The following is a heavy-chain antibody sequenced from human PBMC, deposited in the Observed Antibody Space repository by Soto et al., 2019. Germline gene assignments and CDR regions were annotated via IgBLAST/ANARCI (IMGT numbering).Heavy chain of an antibody. D-gene: IGHD6-6*01. CDR3: AKVTGIEARPPYNWFDP. Sequence: GGSLRLSCAASGFTFSSYAMSWVRQAPGKGLEWVSAISGSGGSTYYADSVKGRFTISRDNSKNTLYLQMNSLRAEDTAVYYCAKVTGIEARPPYNWFDPWGQGTLVTVSS. J-gene: IGHJ5*02. V-gene: IGHV3-23*01. CDR2: ISGSGGST. CDR1: GFTFSSYA.